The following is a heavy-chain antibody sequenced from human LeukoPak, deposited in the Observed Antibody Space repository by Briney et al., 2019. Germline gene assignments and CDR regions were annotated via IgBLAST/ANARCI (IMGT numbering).Heavy chain of an antibody. Sequence: GGSLRLSCEASGFTVRSSHMSWVRQAPGKGLEWVSLIYSGGSTYYADSVRGRFTISRDNSKSTLYLQLNSLRAEDTALYYCVREGYCSGGSCYSDYWGQGTLVTVSS. D-gene: IGHD2-15*01. V-gene: IGHV3-66*01. CDR1: GFTVRSSH. CDR2: IYSGGST. CDR3: VREGYCSGGSCYSDY. J-gene: IGHJ4*02.